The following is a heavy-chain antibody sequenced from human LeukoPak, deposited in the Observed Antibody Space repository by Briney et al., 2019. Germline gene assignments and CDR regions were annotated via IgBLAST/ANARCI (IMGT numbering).Heavy chain of an antibody. V-gene: IGHV4-59*12. J-gene: IGHJ3*02. CDR1: GGSISSYY. Sequence: SETLSLTCTVSGGSISSYYWSWIRQPPGKGLEWIGNIYYSGSTNYNPSLKSRVTISVDTSKNQFSLKLSSVTAADTAVYYCARARGITMIVSDAFDIWGQGTMATVSS. CDR3: ARARGITMIVSDAFDI. D-gene: IGHD3-22*01. CDR2: IYYSGST.